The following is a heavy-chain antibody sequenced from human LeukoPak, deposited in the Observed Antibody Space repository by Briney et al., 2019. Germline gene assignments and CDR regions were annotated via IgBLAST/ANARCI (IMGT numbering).Heavy chain of an antibody. D-gene: IGHD6-13*01. CDR3: ARVGIAAAGSEFDY. J-gene: IGHJ4*02. CDR1: GGSISSYY. Sequence: PSETLSLTCTVSGGSISSYYWSWFRQPPGKGLEWIGYIYYSGSTNYNPSLKSRVTISVDTSKNQFSLKLSSVTAADTAVYYCARVGIAAAGSEFDYWGQGTLVTVSS. V-gene: IGHV4-59*01. CDR2: IYYSGST.